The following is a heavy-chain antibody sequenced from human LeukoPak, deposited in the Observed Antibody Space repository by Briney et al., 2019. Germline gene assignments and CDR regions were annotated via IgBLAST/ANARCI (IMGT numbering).Heavy chain of an antibody. CDR3: ARDRERVDVVVPAAPDY. J-gene: IGHJ4*02. V-gene: IGHV3-33*01. Sequence: PGRSLRLSCAASGFTFSSYGMHWVRQAPGKGLEWVAVIWYDGSSKYYADSVKGRFTISRDNSKNTLYLEMNSLRAEDTAVYYCARDRERVDVVVPAAPDYWGQGTLVTVSS. D-gene: IGHD2-2*01. CDR1: GFTFSSYG. CDR2: IWYDGSSK.